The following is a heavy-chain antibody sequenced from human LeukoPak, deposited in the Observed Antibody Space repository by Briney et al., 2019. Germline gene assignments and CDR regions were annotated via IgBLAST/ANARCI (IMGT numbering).Heavy chain of an antibody. V-gene: IGHV1-3*01. J-gene: IGHJ4*02. Sequence: ASVKVSCKASGYTFTSYAMHWVRQAPGQRLEWMGWINAGNGNTKYSRKFQGRVTITRDTSASTAYMELSSPRSEDTAVYYCARDRSSGWYELDYWGQGTLVTVSS. D-gene: IGHD6-19*01. CDR1: GYTFTSYA. CDR2: INAGNGNT. CDR3: ARDRSSGWYELDY.